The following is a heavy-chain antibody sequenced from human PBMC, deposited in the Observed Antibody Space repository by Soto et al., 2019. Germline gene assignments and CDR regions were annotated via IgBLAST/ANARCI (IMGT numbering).Heavy chain of an antibody. Sequence: SETLSLTCDVAGDTISTGGYTWAWIRKPPGKALEWIGRTYHSGNPYYNPSLKSRVIISVDRSKNQFSLKLRSDATAVYYCSRGSLARGGYWGQGTLVTVSS. D-gene: IGHD3-10*01. J-gene: IGHJ4*02. CDR1: GDTISTGGYT. V-gene: IGHV4-30-2*01. CDR3: SRGSLARGGY. CDR2: TYHSGNP.